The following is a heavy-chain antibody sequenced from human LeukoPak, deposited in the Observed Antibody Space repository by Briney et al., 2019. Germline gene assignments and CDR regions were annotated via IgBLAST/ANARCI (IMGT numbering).Heavy chain of an antibody. Sequence: ASVKVSCKASGYTFTSYYMHWVRQAPGQGLEWTGIINPSGGSTSYAQKFQGRVTMTRDTSTSTVYMELSSLRSEDTAVYYCARSPSNGDYVDYWGQGTLVTVSS. V-gene: IGHV1-46*01. CDR2: INPSGGST. D-gene: IGHD4-17*01. CDR1: GYTFTSYY. J-gene: IGHJ4*02. CDR3: ARSPSNGDYVDY.